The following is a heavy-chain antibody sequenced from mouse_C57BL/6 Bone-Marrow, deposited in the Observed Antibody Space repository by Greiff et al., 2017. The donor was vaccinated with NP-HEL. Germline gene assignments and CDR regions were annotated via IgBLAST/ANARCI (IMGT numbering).Heavy chain of an antibody. Sequence: DVKLQESGGGLVKPGGSLKLSCAASGFTFSSYTMSWVRQTPEKRLEWVATISGGGGNTYYPDSVKGRFTISRDNAKNTLYLQMSSLRSEDTALYYCASGNLYYFDYWGQGTTLTVSS. J-gene: IGHJ2*01. CDR1: GFTFSSYT. CDR3: ASGNLYYFDY. CDR2: ISGGGGNT. D-gene: IGHD2-1*01. V-gene: IGHV5-9*01.